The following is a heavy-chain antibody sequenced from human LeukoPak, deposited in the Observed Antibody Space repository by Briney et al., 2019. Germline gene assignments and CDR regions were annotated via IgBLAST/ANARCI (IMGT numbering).Heavy chain of an antibody. CDR2: IYDSWST. Sequence: SETLSLTCTVSLGSIIRYYWNWMRQPPGKGLEGVGYIYDSWSTSYNPSLKSRVTISVDTSKNQFSLKLSSVTAADTAVYYCARLDSSSSVYYMDVWGKGTTVTVSS. D-gene: IGHD6-13*01. J-gene: IGHJ6*03. V-gene: IGHV4-59*01. CDR3: ARLDSSSSVYYMDV. CDR1: LGSIIRYY.